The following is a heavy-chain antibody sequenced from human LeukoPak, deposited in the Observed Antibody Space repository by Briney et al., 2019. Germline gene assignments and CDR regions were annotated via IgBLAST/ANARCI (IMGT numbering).Heavy chain of an antibody. J-gene: IGHJ4*02. CDR1: GYTLTELS. D-gene: IGHD4-17*01. Sequence: ASVKVSCKVSGYTLTELSMHWVRQAPGKGLEWMGGFDPEDGETISAQKFQGSVTMTEDTSTDTAYLELSSLRSEDTAVYYCATDIQTYGDYRFGRLWDWDQGTLDTVSS. CDR3: ATDIQTYGDYRFGRLWD. CDR2: FDPEDGET. V-gene: IGHV1-24*01.